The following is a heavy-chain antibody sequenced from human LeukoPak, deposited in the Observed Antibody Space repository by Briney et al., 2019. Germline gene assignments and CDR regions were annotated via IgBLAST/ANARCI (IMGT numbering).Heavy chain of an antibody. CDR1: GFTFSRYW. D-gene: IGHD6-6*01. CDR3: AREAYIAARLLDY. CDR2: INSDGSST. J-gene: IGHJ4*02. V-gene: IGHV3-74*01. Sequence: GGSLRLSCAASGFTFSRYWMHWVREAPGKGLVWVSRINSDGSSTSYADSVKGRFTISRDNAKNTLYLQMNSLRAEDTAVYYCAREAYIAARLLDYWGQGTLVTVSS.